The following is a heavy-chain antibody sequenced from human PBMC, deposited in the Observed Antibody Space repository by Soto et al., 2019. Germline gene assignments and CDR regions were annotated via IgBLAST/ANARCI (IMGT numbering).Heavy chain of an antibody. V-gene: IGHV4-59*01. CDR1: GGSISSYY. J-gene: IGHJ4*02. CDR3: ARLCSSTSCYSDY. Sequence: SETLSLTCTVSGGSISSYYWSWIRQPPGKGLEWIGYIYYSGSTNYNPSLKSRVTISVDTSKNQFSLKLSSVTAADTAVYYGARLCSSTSCYSDYWGQGTLVTVSS. CDR2: IYYSGST. D-gene: IGHD2-2*02.